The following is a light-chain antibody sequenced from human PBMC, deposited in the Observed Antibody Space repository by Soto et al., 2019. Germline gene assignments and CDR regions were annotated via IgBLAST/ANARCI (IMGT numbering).Light chain of an antibody. CDR2: EVT. V-gene: IGLV2-8*01. CDR1: SSDVGGYNY. CDR3: CSYAGSNNRV. J-gene: IGLJ1*01. Sequence: QAVVTQPPSASGSPGQSVTISCTGTSSDVGGYNYVSWYQQHPGKAPKLMIYEVTKRPSGVPDRFSGSKSGNTASLTVSGLQAEDEADYYCCSYAGSNNRVFGTGTKVTVL.